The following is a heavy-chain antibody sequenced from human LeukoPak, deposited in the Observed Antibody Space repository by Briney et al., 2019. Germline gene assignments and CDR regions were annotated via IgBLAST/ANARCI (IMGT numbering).Heavy chain of an antibody. CDR1: GGTFSSYA. CDR2: IIPILGIA. V-gene: IGHV1-69*04. CDR3: ARIAGSSWSKPNWFDP. Sequence: ASVKVSCKASGGTFSSYAISWVRQAPGQGLEWMGRIIPILGIANYAQKFQGRVTITADKSTSTAYMELSSLRSEDTAVYYCARIAGSSWSKPNWFDPWGQGTLVTVSS. D-gene: IGHD6-13*01. J-gene: IGHJ5*02.